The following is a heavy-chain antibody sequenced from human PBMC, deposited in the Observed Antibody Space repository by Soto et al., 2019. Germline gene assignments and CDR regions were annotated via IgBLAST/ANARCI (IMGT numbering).Heavy chain of an antibody. CDR2: INAGDGNT. CDR3: ASAYCGGDCSNYYYGMDV. D-gene: IGHD2-21*02. J-gene: IGHJ6*02. CDR1: RYTFTSYY. V-gene: IGHV1-3*01. Sequence: ASEKVSCKASRYTFTSYYMHRVRQAPGQGLGWMGWINAGDGNTKYSQKFQCRGTITRDTSASTGYMELSSLRSEDTAVYYCASAYCGGDCSNYYYGMDVWGQGTTVTVSS.